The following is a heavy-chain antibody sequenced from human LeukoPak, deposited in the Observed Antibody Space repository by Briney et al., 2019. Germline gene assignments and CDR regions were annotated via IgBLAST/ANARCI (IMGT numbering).Heavy chain of an antibody. CDR3: ARCLSYGPHGAFDI. CDR1: GYTFTSYG. CDR2: ISAYNGNT. V-gene: IGHV1-18*04. Sequence: ASVKVSCKASGYTFTSYGISWVRQAPGQGLEWMGWISAYNGNTNYAQKLQGRVTMTRDTSTSTVYMELSSLRSEDTAVYYCARCLSYGPHGAFDIWGQGTMVTVSS. J-gene: IGHJ3*02. D-gene: IGHD5-18*01.